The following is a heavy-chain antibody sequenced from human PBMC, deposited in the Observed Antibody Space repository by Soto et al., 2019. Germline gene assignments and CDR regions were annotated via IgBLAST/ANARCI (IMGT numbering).Heavy chain of an antibody. D-gene: IGHD3-10*01. J-gene: IGHJ6*02. CDR2: IRGFSPYT. CDR3: ARDRGYDAHDYYYNAMDV. CDR1: GFTFRTYT. V-gene: IGHV3-21*01. Sequence: GSLRLSCISSGFTFRTYTMNWVRQAPGKGLEWVSGIRGFSPYTFYAESVKGRFTISRDNAKNSLYLQMNSLRAEDTAVYYCARDRGYDAHDYYYNAMDVWGQGTTVTDSS.